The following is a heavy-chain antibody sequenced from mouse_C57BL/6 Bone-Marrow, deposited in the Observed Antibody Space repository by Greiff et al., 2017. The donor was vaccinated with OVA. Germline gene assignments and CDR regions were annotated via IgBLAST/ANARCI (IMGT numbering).Heavy chain of an antibody. CDR3: TRLLDAMDY. Sequence: EVKVVESGAGLVKPGGSLKLSCAASGFTFSSYAMSWVRQTPEKRLEWVAYISSGGDYIYYADNVKGRFTISRDNARNTLYLQMSSLKSEDTAMYYCTRLLDAMDYWGQGTSVTVSS. D-gene: IGHD2-1*01. V-gene: IGHV5-9-1*02. CDR1: GFTFSSYA. J-gene: IGHJ4*01. CDR2: ISSGGDYI.